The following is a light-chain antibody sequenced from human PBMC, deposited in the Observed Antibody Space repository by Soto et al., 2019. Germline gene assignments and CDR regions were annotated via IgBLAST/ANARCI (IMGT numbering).Light chain of an antibody. Sequence: EIVMTQSPATLSVSPGERATLSCRASQSITSNLAWYQQKPGQAPRLVIYGASTRATGIPARFTGSGSGTDFTLTISSLQSEDVAVYYCQHYHNWPPWTFGQGTKVDIK. CDR1: QSITSN. CDR3: QHYHNWPPWT. CDR2: GAS. V-gene: IGKV3-15*01. J-gene: IGKJ1*01.